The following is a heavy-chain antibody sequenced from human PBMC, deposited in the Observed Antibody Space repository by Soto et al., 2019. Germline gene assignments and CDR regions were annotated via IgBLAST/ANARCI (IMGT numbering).Heavy chain of an antibody. Sequence: QVQLVESGGGLVKPGGSLRLSCAASGFIFSDYYMNWIRQAPGKGLEWVSYINDNGRYTNYADSVKGRFTISRDNAKNSLYLHMNSLRADDTAVYYCASQVVVPAYYGMDVWGQGTTVTVSS. CDR3: ASQVVVPAYYGMDV. CDR2: INDNGRYT. V-gene: IGHV3-11*06. CDR1: GFIFSDYY. J-gene: IGHJ6*02. D-gene: IGHD2-2*01.